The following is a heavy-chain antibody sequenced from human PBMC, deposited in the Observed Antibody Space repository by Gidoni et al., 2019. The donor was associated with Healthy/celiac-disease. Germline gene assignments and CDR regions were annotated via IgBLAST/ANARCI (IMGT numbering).Heavy chain of an antibody. Sequence: EVPLVESGGGSVPPGGSLRLAGAASCFNVSSNYMSWVRQASGKGLAWVSVIYSGGRTYYADSVKGRFTISRDNYKNTVYLQMNSLRAEDTAVYYCARLLPWGDFDYWGQGTLVTVSS. V-gene: IGHV3-66*02. CDR2: IYSGGRT. CDR3: ARLLPWGDFDY. D-gene: IGHD3-16*01. CDR1: CFNVSSNY. J-gene: IGHJ4*02.